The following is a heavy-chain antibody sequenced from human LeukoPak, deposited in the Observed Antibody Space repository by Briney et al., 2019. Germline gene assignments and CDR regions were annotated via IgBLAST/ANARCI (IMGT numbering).Heavy chain of an antibody. Sequence: SETLSLTCTVSGGSISSYYWSWIRQPPGKGPEWIGYIYYSGSTNYNPSLKSRVTISVDTSKNQFSLKLSSVTAADTAVYYCARLSNYDYYYGMDVWGQGTTVTVSS. J-gene: IGHJ6*02. V-gene: IGHV4-59*01. CDR3: ARLSNYDYYYGMDV. CDR2: IYYSGST. D-gene: IGHD4-11*01. CDR1: GGSISSYY.